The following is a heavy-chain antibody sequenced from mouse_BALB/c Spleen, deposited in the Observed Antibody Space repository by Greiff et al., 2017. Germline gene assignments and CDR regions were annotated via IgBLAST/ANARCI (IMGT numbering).Heavy chain of an antibody. Sequence: VQLQQSGAELVKPGASVKLSCTASGFNIKDTYMHWVKQRPEQGLEWIGRIDPANGNTKYDPKFQGKATITADTSSNTAYLQLSSLTSEDTAVYYCASLSPYYCGSSSWFADWGQGTLVTVSA. J-gene: IGHJ3*01. V-gene: IGHV14-3*02. CDR3: ASLSPYYCGSSSWFAD. CDR1: GFNIKDTY. CDR2: IDPANGNT. D-gene: IGHD1-1*01.